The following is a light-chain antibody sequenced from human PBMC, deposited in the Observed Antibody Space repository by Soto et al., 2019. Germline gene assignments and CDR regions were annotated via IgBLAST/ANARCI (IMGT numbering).Light chain of an antibody. CDR2: KAS. Sequence: DIQMTQSPSTLSASVGDRVTITCRASQSIGSWLAWYQQKPGKAPKLLIYKASSLESGVPSRFSGSGSGTEFTLTISSLQPDDFATYYCQQSGTFGQGTKVEIK. J-gene: IGKJ1*01. V-gene: IGKV1-5*03. CDR1: QSIGSW. CDR3: QQSGT.